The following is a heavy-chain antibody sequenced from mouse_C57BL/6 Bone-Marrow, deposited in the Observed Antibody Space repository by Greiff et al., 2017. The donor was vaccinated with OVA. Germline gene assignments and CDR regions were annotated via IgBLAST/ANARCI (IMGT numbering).Heavy chain of an antibody. V-gene: IGHV5-9*01. CDR1: GFTFSSYT. J-gene: IGHJ3*01. CDR2: ISGGGGNT. Sequence: DVMLVESGGGLVKPGGSLKLSCAASGFTFSSYTMSWVRQTPEKRLEWVATISGGGGNTYYPDSVKGRFTISRDNAKNTLYLQMSSLRSEDTALYYCARQGYYYGIAYWGQGTLVTVSA. CDR3: ARQGYYYGIAY. D-gene: IGHD1-1*01.